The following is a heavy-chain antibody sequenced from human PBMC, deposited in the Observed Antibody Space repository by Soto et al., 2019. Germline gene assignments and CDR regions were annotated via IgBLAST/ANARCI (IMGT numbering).Heavy chain of an antibody. D-gene: IGHD1-1*01. Sequence: SETLSLTCTVSGGSISSYYWSWIRQPPGKGLEWIGYIYYSGSTNYNPSLKSRVTISVDTSKNQFSLKVSSVTAADTAVYYCARLATRYYFDYWGQGTLVTVS. CDR3: ARLATRYYFDY. J-gene: IGHJ4*02. CDR2: IYYSGST. V-gene: IGHV4-59*01. CDR1: GGSISSYY.